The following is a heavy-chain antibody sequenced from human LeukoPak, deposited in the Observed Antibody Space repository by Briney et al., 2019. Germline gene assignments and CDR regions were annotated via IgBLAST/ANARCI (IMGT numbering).Heavy chain of an antibody. V-gene: IGHV4-31*03. Sequence: SQTLSLTCTVSGGSISSGGYYWSWIRQHPGKGLEWIGYIYYGGSTYYNPSLKSRVTISVDTSKNQFSLKLSSVTAADTAVYYCARGGCSGGSCYYRGGFDPWGQGTLVAVSS. J-gene: IGHJ5*02. D-gene: IGHD2-15*01. CDR2: IYYGGST. CDR1: GGSISSGGYY. CDR3: ARGGCSGGSCYYRGGFDP.